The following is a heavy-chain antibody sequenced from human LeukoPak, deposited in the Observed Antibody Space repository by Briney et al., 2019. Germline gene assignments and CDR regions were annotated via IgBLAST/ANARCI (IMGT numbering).Heavy chain of an antibody. CDR2: ISSSGSTI. V-gene: IGHV3-48*04. Sequence: GGSLRLSCAASGFTFSSYGMHWVRQAPGKGLEWVSYISSSGSTIYYADSVKGRFTISRDNAKNSLYLQMNSLRAEDTAVYYCARDRGNFSFDYWGQGTLVTVSS. CDR1: GFTFSSYG. CDR3: ARDRGNFSFDY. D-gene: IGHD1-7*01. J-gene: IGHJ4*02.